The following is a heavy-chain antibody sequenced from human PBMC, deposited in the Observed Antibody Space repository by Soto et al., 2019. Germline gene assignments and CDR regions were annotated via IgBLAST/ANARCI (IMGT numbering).Heavy chain of an antibody. D-gene: IGHD3-3*01. V-gene: IGHV4-39*01. CDR3: ARGYDFWSGDVPYNWFDP. CDR2: IYYSGST. J-gene: IGHJ5*02. Sequence: SETLSLTCTVSGGSISSSSYYWGWIRQPPGKGLEWIGSIYYSGSTYYNPSLKSRVTISVDTSKNQFSLKLSSVTAADTAVYYCARGYDFWSGDVPYNWFDPWGQGTLVTVSS. CDR1: GGSISSSSYY.